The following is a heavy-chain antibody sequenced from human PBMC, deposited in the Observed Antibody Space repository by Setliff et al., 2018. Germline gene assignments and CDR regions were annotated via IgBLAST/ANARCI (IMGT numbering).Heavy chain of an antibody. D-gene: IGHD3-10*01. J-gene: IGHJ4*02. CDR3: ARLLTNYYGSGMAY. V-gene: IGHV1-69*13. CDR1: GNTFSSYT. Sequence: ASVKVSCKASGNTFSSYTFSWVRQAPGQGLEWMGGIIPIIGKVNYAQKFQGRVTITADESTSTAYMELNSLRSEDTAFYYCARLLTNYYGSGMAYWGQGTLVTVSS. CDR2: IIPIIGKV.